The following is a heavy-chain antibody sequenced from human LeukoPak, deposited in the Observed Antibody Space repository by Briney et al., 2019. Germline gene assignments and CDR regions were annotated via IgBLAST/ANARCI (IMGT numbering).Heavy chain of an antibody. CDR1: GFTFSSYS. J-gene: IGHJ3*02. CDR3: ARVLRGAFDI. CDR2: ISTSSGTI. Sequence: GGSLRLSCAASGFTFSSYSMNWVRQAPGKGLEWVSHISTSSGTIYYADSVKGRFTTSRDNAKNSLYLQMNSLRDEDTAVYYCARVLRGAFDIWGQGTMVTVSS. V-gene: IGHV3-48*02. D-gene: IGHD3-10*01.